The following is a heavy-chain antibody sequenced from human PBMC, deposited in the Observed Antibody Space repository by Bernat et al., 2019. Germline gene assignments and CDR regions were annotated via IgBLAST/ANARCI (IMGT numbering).Heavy chain of an antibody. J-gene: IGHJ4*02. Sequence: EVQMVESGGVVVQPGGSLRLSCAVSGFTFEDYTMHWVRQRPGKGLEWVSLINWEGTRTYYADSVKGRFTISGDNSKNSLYLRMNSLRAEDTALYYCTKDHNSGSDSYYFDYWGQGSLVTVSS. V-gene: IGHV3-43*01. CDR3: TKDHNSGSDSYYFDY. CDR2: INWEGTRT. CDR1: GFTFEDYT. D-gene: IGHD1-26*01.